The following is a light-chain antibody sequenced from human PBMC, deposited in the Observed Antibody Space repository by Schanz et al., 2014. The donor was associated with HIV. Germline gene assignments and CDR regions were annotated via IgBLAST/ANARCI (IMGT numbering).Light chain of an antibody. Sequence: DIQMTQSPSSLSASVGDRVTITCRARQSISSYLNWYQQKPGKAPKLLIYAASSLQSGVPSRFSGSGSGTDFTLTISSLQPEDFATYYCQQYNSFSSTFGQGTKLEIK. J-gene: IGKJ2*01. CDR2: AAS. V-gene: IGKV1-39*01. CDR3: QQYNSFSST. CDR1: QSISSY.